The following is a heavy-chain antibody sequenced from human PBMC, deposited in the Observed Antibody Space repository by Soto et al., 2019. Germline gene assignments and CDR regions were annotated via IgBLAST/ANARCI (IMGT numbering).Heavy chain of an antibody. CDR3: ARGYDYDSSGYSPYFDY. V-gene: IGHV1-69*13. D-gene: IGHD3-22*01. J-gene: IGHJ4*02. CDR1: GGTFSSYA. CDR2: IIPIFGTA. Sequence: GASVKVSCKASGGTFSSYAISWVRQAPGQGLEWMGGIIPIFGTANYAQKFQGRVTITADESTSTAYMKLSSLRSEDTAVYYCARGYDYDSSGYSPYFDYWGQGTMVTVSS.